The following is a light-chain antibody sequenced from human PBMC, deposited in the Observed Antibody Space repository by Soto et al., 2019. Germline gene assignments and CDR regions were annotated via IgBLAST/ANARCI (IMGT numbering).Light chain of an antibody. V-gene: IGLV2-8*01. CDR2: EVS. CDR1: SSDVGGYNY. CDR3: SSYAGSNNFV. J-gene: IGLJ2*01. Sequence: QSALTQPPSASGSPGQSVTISCTGTSSDVGGYNYVSWYQQHPGKATKLMIDEVSKRPSGVPHRFSGSKSGNTASLPVSGLQAEDEDDYYCSSYAGSNNFVFGGGTKLTVL.